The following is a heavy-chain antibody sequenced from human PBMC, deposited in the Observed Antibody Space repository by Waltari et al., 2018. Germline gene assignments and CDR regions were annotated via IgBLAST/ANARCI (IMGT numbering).Heavy chain of an antibody. V-gene: IGHV3-53*01. J-gene: IGHJ4*02. CDR1: GFTVSTKY. Sequence: EVQLVESGGGLIQPGGSLRLSCAASGFTVSTKYMSWVRQAPGKGVGWVSVIFGGGNTYYADSVKGRFTIARDNSENTLSLQMNSLRADDTAVYYCTRHNYYGSGSYYFDYWGQGTLVTVSS. CDR2: IFGGGNT. CDR3: TRHNYYGSGSYYFDY. D-gene: IGHD3-10*01.